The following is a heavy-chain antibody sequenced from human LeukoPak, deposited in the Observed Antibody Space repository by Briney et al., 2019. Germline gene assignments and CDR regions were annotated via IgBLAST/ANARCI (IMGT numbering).Heavy chain of an antibody. D-gene: IGHD6-19*01. CDR2: IYYSGST. CDR1: GGSISSSY. V-gene: IGHV4-59*08. CDR3: ATWGIAVAGTFDY. J-gene: IGHJ4*02. Sequence: PSETLSLTCTVSGGSISSSYWSWIRQPPGKGLEWIGYIYYSGSTNNNPSFKSRVAISVDTSKNQFSLKLSSVTAADTAVYYCATWGIAVAGTFDYWGQGTLVTV.